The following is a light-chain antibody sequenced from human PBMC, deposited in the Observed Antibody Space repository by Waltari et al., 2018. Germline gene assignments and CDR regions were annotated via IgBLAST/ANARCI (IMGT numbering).Light chain of an antibody. V-gene: IGLV2-8*01. J-gene: IGLJ1*01. Sequence: QSALTQPPSASGSPGQSVTISCTGTGSGGSVSWYQQLPGKAPKLLIDEVSKRPSGVPDRFSGSKSGSTASLPVSGLQAEDEGDYYCSSDAVSNNFYDFGSGTKVTVL. CDR1: GSGGS. CDR2: EVS. CDR3: SSDAVSNNFYD.